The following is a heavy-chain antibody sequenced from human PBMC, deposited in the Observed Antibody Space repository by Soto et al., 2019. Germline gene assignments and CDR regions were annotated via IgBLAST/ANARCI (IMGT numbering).Heavy chain of an antibody. CDR1: GGTFSSYA. J-gene: IGHJ3*02. CDR3: ARADGWEPTSMGAFDI. CDR2: IIPIFGTA. D-gene: IGHD1-26*01. V-gene: IGHV1-69*06. Sequence: GASVKVSCKASGGTFSSYAISWVRQAPGQGLEWMGGIIPIFGTANYAQKFQGRVTITADKSTSTAYMELSSLRSEDTVVYYCARADGWEPTSMGAFDIWGQGTMVTVSS.